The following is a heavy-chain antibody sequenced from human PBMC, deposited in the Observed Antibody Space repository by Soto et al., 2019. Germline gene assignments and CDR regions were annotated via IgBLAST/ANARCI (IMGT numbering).Heavy chain of an antibody. Sequence: GGSLRLSCAASGFTFSSYGMHWVRQAPGKGLEWVAVIWYDGSNKYYADSVKGRFTISRDNSKNTLYLQMDSLRAEDTAVYYCARDRSRNYDFWSGYWTHYYYYYGMDVWGQGTTVTVSS. J-gene: IGHJ6*02. V-gene: IGHV3-33*01. CDR2: IWYDGSNK. CDR3: ARDRSRNYDFWSGYWTHYYYYYGMDV. D-gene: IGHD3-3*01. CDR1: GFTFSSYG.